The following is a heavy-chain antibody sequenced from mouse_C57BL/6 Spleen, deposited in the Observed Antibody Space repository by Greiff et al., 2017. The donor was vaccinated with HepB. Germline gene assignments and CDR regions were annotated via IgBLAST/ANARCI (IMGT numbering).Heavy chain of an antibody. V-gene: IGHV2-6*03. D-gene: IGHD1-1*01. CDR3: ARLSIYYYGSSYRDYAMDD. Sequence: VMLVESGPGLVAPSQSLSITCTVSGFSLTSYGVHWVRQPPGKGLEWLVVIWSDGSTTYNSALKSRLSISKDNSKSQVFLKMNSLQTDDTAMYYWARLSIYYYGSSYRDYAMDDWGQGTSVTVSS. CDR2: IWSDGST. CDR1: GFSLTSYG. J-gene: IGHJ4*01.